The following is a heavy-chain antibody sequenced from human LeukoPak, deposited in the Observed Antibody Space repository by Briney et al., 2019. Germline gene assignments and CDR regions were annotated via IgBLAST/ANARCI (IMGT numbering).Heavy chain of an antibody. CDR2: IKEDGSEE. J-gene: IGHJ6*02. CDR3: ATYKNWVAGDV. V-gene: IGHV3-7*01. D-gene: IGHD7-27*01. Sequence: GGSLRLSCAASGFTVSSNEMSWVRQAPGKGPEWVASIKEDGSEEYCVDSVKGRFTVSRDNAQKSLFLQMNSLRVEDTAVYYCATYKNWVAGDVWGQGTTVSVSS. CDR1: GFTVSSNE.